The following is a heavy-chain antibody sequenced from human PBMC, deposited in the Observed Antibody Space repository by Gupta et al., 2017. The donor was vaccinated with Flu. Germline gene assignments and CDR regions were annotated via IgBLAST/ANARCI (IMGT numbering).Heavy chain of an antibody. CDR3: ARVLRFLEWLPQYYGMDV. D-gene: IGHD3-3*01. CDR2: INPNSGGT. V-gene: IGHV1-2*02. J-gene: IGHJ6*02. CDR1: GYTFTGYY. Sequence: QLLQSGAEGKKPGASLKVSCKASGYTFTGYYTPLVRQAPGQGLEWMGWINPNSGGTNYAQKFQGRVTMTRDTSISTADMELSRLRSDDTAVYYCARVLRFLEWLPQYYGMDVWGQGTTVTVSS.